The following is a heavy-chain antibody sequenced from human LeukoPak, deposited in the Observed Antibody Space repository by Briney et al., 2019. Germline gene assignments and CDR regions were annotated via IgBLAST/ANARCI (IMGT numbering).Heavy chain of an antibody. D-gene: IGHD2-21*02. J-gene: IGHJ4*02. CDR3: ARGGTYCGNNCYGTNY. Sequence: GGSLRLSCAASGFTFSSYSMNWVRQAPGKGLEWVSSISSSNSHTYYADPVKGRFTISRDNAKNSLYLQMNSLRAEDTAVYYCARGGTYCGNNCYGTNYWGQGSLVTVSS. CDR2: ISSSNSHT. V-gene: IGHV3-21*06. CDR1: GFTFSSYS.